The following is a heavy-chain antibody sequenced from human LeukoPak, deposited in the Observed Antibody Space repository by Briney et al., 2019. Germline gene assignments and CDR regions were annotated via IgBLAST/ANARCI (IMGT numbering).Heavy chain of an antibody. CDR3: AREYSSSSLDY. J-gene: IGHJ4*02. Sequence: GGSLRLSCAASGFTFSSYEMNWVRQAPGKGLEWVSYISSSGSTIYYADSVKGRFTISRDNAKNSLYLQMNSLRAEDTAVYYCAREYSSSSLDYWGRGTLVTVSS. V-gene: IGHV3-48*03. CDR2: ISSSGSTI. CDR1: GFTFSSYE. D-gene: IGHD6-6*01.